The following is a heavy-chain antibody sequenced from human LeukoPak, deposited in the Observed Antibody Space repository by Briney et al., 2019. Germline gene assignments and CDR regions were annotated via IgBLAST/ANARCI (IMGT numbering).Heavy chain of an antibody. Sequence: SETLSLTCAVYGGSFSGYYWSWIRQPPGKGLEWIGEINHSGSTNYNPSLKSRVTISVDTSKNQFSLKLSSVTAADTAVYYCARMTSSGWYREDYWGQGTLVTVSS. J-gene: IGHJ4*02. D-gene: IGHD6-19*01. CDR2: INHSGST. V-gene: IGHV4-34*01. CDR3: ARMTSSGWYREDY. CDR1: GGSFSGYY.